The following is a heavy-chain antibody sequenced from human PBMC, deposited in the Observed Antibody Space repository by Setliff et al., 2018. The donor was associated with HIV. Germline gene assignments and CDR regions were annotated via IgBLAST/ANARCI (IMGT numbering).Heavy chain of an antibody. D-gene: IGHD5-18*01. CDR2: INAGNGNT. CDR1: GGTFNIYG. J-gene: IGHJ6*03. Sequence: ASVKVSCKASGGTFNIYGMHWVRQAPGQRLEWMGWINAGNGNTKYSQKFQGRVTITRDTSASTAYMELSSLRSEDTAVYYCARDGGDTAMVSYYYYYYMDVWGKGTTVTVSS. CDR3: ARDGGDTAMVSYYYYYYMDV. V-gene: IGHV1-3*01.